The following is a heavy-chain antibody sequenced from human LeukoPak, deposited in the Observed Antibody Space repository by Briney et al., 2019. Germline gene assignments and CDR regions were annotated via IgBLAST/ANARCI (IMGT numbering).Heavy chain of an antibody. Sequence: GGSLRLSCAASGFTFSSYAMHWVRQAPGKGLEWVAVISYDGSNKYYADSVKGRFTISRDNSKNTLYLQMNSLRAEDTAVYYCARAYRSSGRVYWGQGTLFTVSS. CDR1: GFTFSSYA. V-gene: IGHV3-30-3*01. CDR3: ARAYRSSGRVY. J-gene: IGHJ4*02. CDR2: ISYDGSNK. D-gene: IGHD6-19*01.